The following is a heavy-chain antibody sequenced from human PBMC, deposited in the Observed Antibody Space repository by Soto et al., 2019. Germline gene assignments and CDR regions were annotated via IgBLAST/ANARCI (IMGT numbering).Heavy chain of an antibody. V-gene: IGHV3-30-3*01. Sequence: PGKGLEWVAVISYDGSNKYYADSVKGRFTISRDNSKNTLYLQMNSLRAEDTAVYYCARGAHYDFWSGYYPYYGMDVWGQGTTVTVSS. D-gene: IGHD3-3*01. J-gene: IGHJ6*02. CDR3: ARGAHYDFWSGYYPYYGMDV. CDR2: ISYDGSNK.